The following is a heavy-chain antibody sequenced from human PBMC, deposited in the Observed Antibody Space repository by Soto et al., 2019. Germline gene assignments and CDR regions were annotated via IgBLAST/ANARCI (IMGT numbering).Heavy chain of an antibody. V-gene: IGHV1-18*04. CDR1: GYTFTAYY. CDR2: ISAYNGNT. D-gene: IGHD4-17*01. Sequence: ASVKVSCKPSGYTFTAYYIHWVRQAPGQGLEWMGWISAYNGNTNYAQKLQGRVTMTTDTSTSTAYMELRSLRSDDTAVYYCARVNTWAGDYERLRYNWFDPSGQGTLVTVSS. J-gene: IGHJ5*02. CDR3: ARVNTWAGDYERLRYNWFDP.